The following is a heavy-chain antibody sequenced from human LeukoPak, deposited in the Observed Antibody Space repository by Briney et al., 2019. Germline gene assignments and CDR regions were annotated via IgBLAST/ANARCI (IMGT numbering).Heavy chain of an antibody. Sequence: GGSLRLSCATSGFIVSTSYLSWVRQAPGKGLEWVSVIYSDDSTYYADSVKGRFTISRDNSKNTLFLQMNSLRAEDTAVYYCARWVVATMFDYWGQGTLVTVSS. D-gene: IGHD5-12*01. CDR1: GFIVSTSY. CDR3: ARWVVATMFDY. J-gene: IGHJ4*02. V-gene: IGHV3-66*01. CDR2: IYSDDST.